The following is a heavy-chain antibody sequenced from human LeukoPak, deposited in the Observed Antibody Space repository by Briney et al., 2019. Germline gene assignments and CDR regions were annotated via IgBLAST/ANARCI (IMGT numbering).Heavy chain of an antibody. Sequence: SETLSLTCAVYGGSFSGYYWSWIRQPPGKGLEWIGEINHSGSTNYNPSLKSRVTISVDTSKNQFSLKLSSVTAADTAVYYCARAPLYCGGDCYLPYFDYWGQGTLVTVSS. J-gene: IGHJ4*02. CDR2: INHSGST. D-gene: IGHD2-21*02. V-gene: IGHV4-34*01. CDR3: ARAPLYCGGDCYLPYFDY. CDR1: GGSFSGYY.